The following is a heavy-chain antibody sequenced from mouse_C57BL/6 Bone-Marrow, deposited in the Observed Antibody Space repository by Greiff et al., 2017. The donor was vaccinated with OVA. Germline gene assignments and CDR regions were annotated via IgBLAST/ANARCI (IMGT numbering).Heavy chain of an antibody. CDR1: GYSITSGYY. Sequence: EVKLLESGPGLVKPSQSLSLTCSVTGYSITSGYYWNWIRQFPGNKLEWMGYISYDGSNNYNPSLKNRISITRDTSKNQFFLKLNSVTTEDTATYYCARGPDGDYWGQGTSVTVSS. V-gene: IGHV3-6*01. J-gene: IGHJ4*01. CDR2: ISYDGSN. CDR3: ARGPDGDY.